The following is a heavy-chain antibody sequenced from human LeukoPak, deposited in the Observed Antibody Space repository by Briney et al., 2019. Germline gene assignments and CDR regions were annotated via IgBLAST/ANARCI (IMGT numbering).Heavy chain of an antibody. J-gene: IGHJ6*03. CDR3: ARIFPSSAWPNYYYYYCMDV. CDR1: GASISSYY. D-gene: IGHD6-19*01. CDR2: SYYTGST. V-gene: IGHV4-59*01. Sequence: SETLSLTCSVSGASISSYYWSWIRQPPGKGLEWIGYSYYTGSTKYSPSLKSRVTISVDTSKDQFSLKLTSVTAADTAVDYGARIFPSSAWPNYYYYYCMDVWGKGTTVTVSS.